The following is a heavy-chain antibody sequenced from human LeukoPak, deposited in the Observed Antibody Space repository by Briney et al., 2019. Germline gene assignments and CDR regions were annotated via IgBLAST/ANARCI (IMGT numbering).Heavy chain of an antibody. CDR1: GVSMNYYF. CDR2: IYTSGST. D-gene: IGHD5-18*01. Sequence: SQTLSLTCTVSGVSMNYYFWNWIRQPAGKGLEWIGRIYTSGSTNYNPSLKSRVTISVDTSKNQFSLKLSSVTAADTAVYYCARVSSGYSYGYDYWGQGTLVTVSS. V-gene: IGHV4-4*07. CDR3: ARVSSGYSYGYDY. J-gene: IGHJ4*02.